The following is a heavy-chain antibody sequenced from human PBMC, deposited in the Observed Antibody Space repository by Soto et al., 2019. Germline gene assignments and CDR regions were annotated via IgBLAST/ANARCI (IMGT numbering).Heavy chain of an antibody. V-gene: IGHV1-18*01. Sequence: ASVKVSCKASGYTFTSYGISWVRQAPGQGLEWMGWISAYNGNTNYAQKLQGRVTMTTDTSTSTAYMELRSLRSDDTAVYYCATGLEYQLLCPLDYWGQGTLVTVSS. D-gene: IGHD2-2*01. CDR2: ISAYNGNT. J-gene: IGHJ4*02. CDR3: ATGLEYQLLCPLDY. CDR1: GYTFTSYG.